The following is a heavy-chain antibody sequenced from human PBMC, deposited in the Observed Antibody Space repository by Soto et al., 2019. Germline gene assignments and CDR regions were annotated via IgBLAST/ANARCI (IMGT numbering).Heavy chain of an antibody. CDR2: IYYSGNT. CDR1: GGSTSSDNY. J-gene: IGHJ5*02. D-gene: IGHD3-22*01. CDR3: ARDKNSYYYDSSGPVWFDP. Sequence: SETLSLTCTVSGGSTSSDNYWSWIRQPPGKGLEWIGHIYYSGNTDYNPSLKSRLAISIDTSKNQFSLKLSSVTAADTAVYFCARDKNSYYYDSSGPVWFDPWGQGTLVTVSS. V-gene: IGHV4-30-4*01.